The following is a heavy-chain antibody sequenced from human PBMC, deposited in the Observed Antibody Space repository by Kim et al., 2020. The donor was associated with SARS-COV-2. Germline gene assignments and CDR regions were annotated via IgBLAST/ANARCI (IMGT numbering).Heavy chain of an antibody. CDR2: IWYDGSNK. CDR1: GFTFSSYG. J-gene: IGHJ3*02. V-gene: IGHV3-33*06. CDR3: AKGWSYYEILTGYSNPPGAFDI. D-gene: IGHD3-9*01. Sequence: GGSLRLSCAASGFTFSSYGMHWVRQAPGKGLEWVAVIWYDGSNKYYADSVKGRFTISRDNSKNTLYLQMNSLRAEDTAVYYCAKGWSYYEILTGYSNPPGAFDIWGLGTMVTVSS.